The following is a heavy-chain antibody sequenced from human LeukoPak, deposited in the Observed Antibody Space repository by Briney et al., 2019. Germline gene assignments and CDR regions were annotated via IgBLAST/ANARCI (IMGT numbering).Heavy chain of an antibody. CDR1: GGSISSGGYY. D-gene: IGHD3-22*01. V-gene: IGHV4-31*03. Sequence: SETLSLTCTVSGGSISSGGYYWSWIRQHPGKGLEWIGYIYYSGSTYYNPSLKSRVTISVDTSKYQFSLKLSSVTAADTAVYYYARYYDSGGYYRYFDYWGQGTLVTVSS. CDR2: IYYSGST. CDR3: ARYYDSGGYYRYFDY. J-gene: IGHJ4*02.